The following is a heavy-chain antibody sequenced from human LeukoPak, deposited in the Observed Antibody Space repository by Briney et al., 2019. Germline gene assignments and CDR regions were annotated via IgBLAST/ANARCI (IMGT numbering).Heavy chain of an antibody. J-gene: IGHJ6*02. V-gene: IGHV1-2*02. D-gene: IGHD7-27*01. CDR2: INPNSGGT. Sequence: ASVKVSCKASGYTFTGYYMHWARQAPGQGLEWMGWINPNSGGTNYAQKFQGRVTMTRDTSISTAYMELSRLRSDDTAVYYCASSGQLGMPGYYYYGMDVWGQGTTVTVSS. CDR3: ASSGQLGMPGYYYYGMDV. CDR1: GYTFTGYY.